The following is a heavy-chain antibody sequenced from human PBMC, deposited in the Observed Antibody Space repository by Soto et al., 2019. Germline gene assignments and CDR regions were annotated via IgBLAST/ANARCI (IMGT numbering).Heavy chain of an antibody. D-gene: IGHD2-2*01. CDR1: GFPFSSYV. Sequence: VQLLESGGGLVQRGGSLRLSCAASGFPFSSYVMSWVRQAPGKGLEWVSGISGGGSNTFYADSVKGRFTISRDNSNNTLLLQMNSLGAADTAVYYCAKDNNKYRCSLRGRYFDYWSQVIGVTVAS. V-gene: IGHV3-23*01. CDR3: AKDNNKYRCSLRGRYFDY. CDR2: ISGGGSNT. J-gene: IGHJ4*02.